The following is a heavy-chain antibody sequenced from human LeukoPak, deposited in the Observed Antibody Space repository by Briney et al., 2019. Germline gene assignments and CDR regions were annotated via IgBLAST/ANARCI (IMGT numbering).Heavy chain of an antibody. CDR1: GYTFTSYA. CDR3: ARPQGDILTGYSPGAFDI. J-gene: IGHJ4*02. CDR2: INAGNGNT. Sequence: ASVKVSCKASGYTFTSYAMHWVRQAPGQRLEWMGWINAGNGNTKYSQKFQGRVTITRGTSASTAYMELSSLRSEDTAVYYCARPQGDILTGYSPGAFDIWGQGTLVTVSS. V-gene: IGHV1-3*01. D-gene: IGHD3-9*01.